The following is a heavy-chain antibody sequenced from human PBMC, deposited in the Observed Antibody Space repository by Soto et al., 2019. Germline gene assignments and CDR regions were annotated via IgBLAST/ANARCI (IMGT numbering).Heavy chain of an antibody. Sequence: EVKLLESGGGLVQPGGSLRLSCAASGLTFSSYTMNWVRQAPGKGLEWVSGINSGGRTYYADSVKGRFTISRDDSKNTLYLQIISLRAEDTAVYYCAKDLRPDGVWDFDYWGQGTLVTVSS. D-gene: IGHD4-17*01. J-gene: IGHJ4*02. V-gene: IGHV3-23*01. CDR1: GLTFSSYT. CDR2: INSGGRT. CDR3: AKDLRPDGVWDFDY.